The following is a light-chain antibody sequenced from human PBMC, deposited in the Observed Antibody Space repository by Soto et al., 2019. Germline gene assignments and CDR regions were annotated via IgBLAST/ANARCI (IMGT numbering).Light chain of an antibody. CDR2: LGS. J-gene: IGKJ1*01. CDR3: MQALQTPRT. Sequence: DIVMTQSPLSLPVTPGEPASISCRSSQSLLHSNGYNYLDWYLQKPGQSPQLLIYLGSNRSSGVPDRFSGSGSGTDFTLKIIRVDAEDVGVHYCMQALQTPRTFGQGTKVEIK. V-gene: IGKV2-28*01. CDR1: QSLLHSNGYNY.